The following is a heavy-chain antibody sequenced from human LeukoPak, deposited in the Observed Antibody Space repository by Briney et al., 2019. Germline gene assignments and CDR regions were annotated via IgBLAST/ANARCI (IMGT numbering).Heavy chain of an antibody. V-gene: IGHV3-30*18. Sequence: GGSLRLSCAASGFTFSSYGMHWVRQAPGKGLEWVAVISNDGSNEYYADSVKGRFTISRDNSKYTLYLQINSLRAEDTAVYYCAKADDFWSGYYGDYWGQGTLVTVSS. CDR2: ISNDGSNE. CDR1: GFTFSSYG. D-gene: IGHD3-3*01. J-gene: IGHJ4*02. CDR3: AKADDFWSGYYGDY.